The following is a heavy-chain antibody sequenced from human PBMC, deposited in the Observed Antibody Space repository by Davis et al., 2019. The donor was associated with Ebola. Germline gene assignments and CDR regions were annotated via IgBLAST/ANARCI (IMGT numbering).Heavy chain of an antibody. CDR1: GGSFSGYY. V-gene: IGHV4-34*01. CDR2: INHSGST. J-gene: IGHJ4*02. CDR3: ARSVLLWFGELVGPFDY. Sequence: PSETLSLTCAVYGGSFSGYYWSWIRQPPGKGLEWIGEINHSGSTNYNPSLKSRVTISVDTSKNQFSLKLSSVTAADTAVYYCARSVLLWFGELVGPFDYWGQGTLVTVSS. D-gene: IGHD3-10*01.